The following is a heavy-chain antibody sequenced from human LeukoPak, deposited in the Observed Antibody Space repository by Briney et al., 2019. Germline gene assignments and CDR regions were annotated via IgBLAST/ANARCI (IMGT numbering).Heavy chain of an antibody. V-gene: IGHV3-30*03. CDR2: ISYDGSNK. J-gene: IGHJ4*02. D-gene: IGHD4-17*01. CDR3: ARDNREGILSHDYGDQSFDGDY. CDR1: GFTFSSYG. Sequence: PGGSLRLSCEVSGFTFSSYGMHWVRQAPGKGLEWVAVISYDGSNKYYADSVKGRFTISRDNSKNTLYLQMNSLRAEDTAVYYCARDNREGILSHDYGDQSFDGDYWGQGALVTVSS.